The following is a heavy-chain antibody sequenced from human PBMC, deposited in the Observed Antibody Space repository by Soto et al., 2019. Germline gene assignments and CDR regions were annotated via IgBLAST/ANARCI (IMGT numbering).Heavy chain of an antibody. CDR1: GYSFTSYW. J-gene: IGHJ6*04. V-gene: IGHV5-51*01. D-gene: IGHD6-6*01. CDR3: AGSIAARPRGYYYYGMDV. CDR2: IYPGDSDT. Sequence: GESLKISCKGSGYSFTSYWIGWVRQMPGKGLEWMGIIYPGDSDTRYSPSFQGQVTISADKSISTAYLQWSSLKASDTAMYYCAGSIAARPRGYYYYGMDVWGKGTKVTVSS.